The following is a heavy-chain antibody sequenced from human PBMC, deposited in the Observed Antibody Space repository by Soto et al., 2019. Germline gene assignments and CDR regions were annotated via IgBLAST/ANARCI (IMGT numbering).Heavy chain of an antibody. Sequence: QITLKESGPTLVKPTQTLTLTCTFSGFSLSANGVGVGWIRQPPGKALEWLALIYWDDSKEYSPSLKSRLTIXKYXSRNEVVLTMTNMDPVDTATYYCAKKGGGDYVLGYWGQGTLVTVSS. CDR1: GFSLSANGVG. J-gene: IGHJ4*02. CDR3: AKKGGGDYVLGY. CDR2: IYWDDSK. D-gene: IGHD4-17*01. V-gene: IGHV2-5*02.